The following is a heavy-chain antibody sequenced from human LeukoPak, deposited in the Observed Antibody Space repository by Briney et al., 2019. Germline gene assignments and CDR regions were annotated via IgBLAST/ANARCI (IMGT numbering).Heavy chain of an antibody. CDR3: ARREELDY. J-gene: IGHJ4*02. V-gene: IGHV1-2*02. CDR2: INPNSGGT. D-gene: IGHD5-24*01. Sequence: ASVKVSCKASGYTFTGYYMHWVRQAPGQGLEWMGWINPNSGGTNYAKKFQGRVTMTRDTPINTAYMELSRLRYDDTAVYYCARREELDYWGQGTLVTVSS. CDR1: GYTFTGYY.